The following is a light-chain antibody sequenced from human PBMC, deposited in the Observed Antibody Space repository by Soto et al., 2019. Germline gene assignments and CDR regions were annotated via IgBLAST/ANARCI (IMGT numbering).Light chain of an antibody. J-gene: IGKJ5*01. Sequence: EIVLTQSPGTLSFFPVERATLSCRASRSVTNNYLAWHQQKPGQTPRLLIYGASSRATGIPDRFSGSGSGTDFTLTISRLEPEDFAVYYCQQHGSSPITFGQGTRLE. CDR2: GAS. V-gene: IGKV3-20*01. CDR3: QQHGSSPIT. CDR1: RSVTNNY.